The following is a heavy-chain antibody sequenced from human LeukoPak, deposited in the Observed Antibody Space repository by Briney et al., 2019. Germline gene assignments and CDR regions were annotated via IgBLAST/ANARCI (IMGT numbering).Heavy chain of an antibody. D-gene: IGHD1-26*01. CDR3: GMSGDRVPLQDDVFDV. J-gene: IGHJ3*01. CDR2: IYPGDSGP. CDR1: GYSFTSYC. V-gene: IGHV5-51*01. Sequence: GESLKISCKVSGYSFTSYCIGWVRQMPGKSLEWRGIIYPGDSGPTYSPSFQGQVTISVDKSINTAYLQWSSLQASDTAMYYCGMSGDRVPLQDDVFDVWGQGTMVTVST.